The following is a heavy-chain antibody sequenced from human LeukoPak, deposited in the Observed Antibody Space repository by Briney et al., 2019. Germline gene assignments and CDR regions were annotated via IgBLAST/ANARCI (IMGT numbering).Heavy chain of an antibody. D-gene: IGHD4-17*01. CDR3: ARTAHDYGDPCYFDY. CDR1: GYTFTSYY. CDR2: IIPIFGTA. V-gene: IGHV1-69*13. J-gene: IGHJ4*02. Sequence: ASVKVSCKASGYTFTSYYMHWVRQAPGQGLEWMGGIIPIFGTANYAQKFQGRVTITADESTSTAYMELSSLRSEDTAVYYCARTAHDYGDPCYFDYWGQGTLVTVSS.